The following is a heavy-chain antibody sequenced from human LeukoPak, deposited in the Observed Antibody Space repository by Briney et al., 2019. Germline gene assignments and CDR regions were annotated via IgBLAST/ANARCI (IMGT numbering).Heavy chain of an antibody. CDR1: GYSFTRYW. J-gene: IGHJ3*02. Sequence: GESLKISCNGSGYSFTRYWIARGRQIPGKGPELIVIIYPGDSDTRHSPSFQGRGAISADKAIRPGYLQWSNRKASDTATYYCARDGYYGSGSSHAVDIWGQGTMVTVSS. CDR3: ARDGYYGSGSSHAVDI. CDR2: IYPGDSDT. D-gene: IGHD3-10*01. V-gene: IGHV5-51*01.